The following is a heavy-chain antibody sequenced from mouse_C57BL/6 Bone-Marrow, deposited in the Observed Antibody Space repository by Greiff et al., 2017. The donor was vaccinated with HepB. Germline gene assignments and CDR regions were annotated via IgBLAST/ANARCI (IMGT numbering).Heavy chain of an antibody. CDR1: GFTFSDYG. CDR3: ASPFTVV. CDR2: ISSGSSTI. V-gene: IGHV5-17*01. Sequence: DVMLVESGGGLVKPGGSLKLSCAASGFTFSDYGMHWVRQAPEKGLEWVAYISSGSSTIYYADTVKGRFTISRDNAKNTLFLQMTSLRSEDTAMYYCASPFTVVWGQGTLVTVSA. J-gene: IGHJ3*01. D-gene: IGHD1-1*01.